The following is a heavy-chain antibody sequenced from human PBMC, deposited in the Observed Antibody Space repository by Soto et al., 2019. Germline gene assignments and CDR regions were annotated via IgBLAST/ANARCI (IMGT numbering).Heavy chain of an antibody. V-gene: IGHV3-21*01. Sequence: GGSLRLSCAASGFTFSSYSMNWVRQAPGKGLEWVSSISSSSSYIYYADSVKGRFTISRDNAKNSLYLQMNSLRAEDTAVYYCARVQTYGDYNDYWGQGTLVTVSS. CDR2: ISSSSSYI. D-gene: IGHD4-17*01. CDR1: GFTFSSYS. J-gene: IGHJ4*02. CDR3: ARVQTYGDYNDY.